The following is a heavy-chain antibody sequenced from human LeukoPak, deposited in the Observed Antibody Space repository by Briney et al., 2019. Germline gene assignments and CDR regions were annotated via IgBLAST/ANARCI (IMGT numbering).Heavy chain of an antibody. J-gene: IGHJ6*03. CDR2: INHSGST. V-gene: IGHV4-34*01. CDR1: GGSFSGYY. CDR3: ARDSNALVTMVRGMGIKNYYYYYYMDV. Sequence: PSETLSLTCAVYGGSFSGYYWSWIRQPPGKGLEWIGEINHSGSTNYNPSLKSRVTISVDTSKNQFSLKLSSVTAADTAVYYCARDSNALVTMVRGMGIKNYYYYYYMDVWGKGTTVTVSS. D-gene: IGHD3-10*01.